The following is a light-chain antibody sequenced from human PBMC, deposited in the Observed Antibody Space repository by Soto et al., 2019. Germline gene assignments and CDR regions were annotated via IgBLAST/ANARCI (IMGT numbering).Light chain of an antibody. J-gene: IGKJ1*01. CDR2: AAS. CDR3: LQYDNYPRT. V-gene: IGKV1-6*01. CDR1: QDIRND. Sequence: AIQMTQSPSSLSASVGDRVTITCRSRQDIRNDVVWFQQNPGKAPKLLIYAASTLQNGFPFRFRGSASGRDFNLTISSLQPEEFATYYFLQYDNYPRTFGQATKV.